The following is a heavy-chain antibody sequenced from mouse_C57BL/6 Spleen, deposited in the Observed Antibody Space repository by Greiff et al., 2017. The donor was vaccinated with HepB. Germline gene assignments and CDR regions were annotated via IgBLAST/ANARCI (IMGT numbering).Heavy chain of an antibody. CDR3: AEDAFAY. CDR1: GFTFSDYG. J-gene: IGHJ3*01. V-gene: IGHV5-17*01. CDR2: ISRGSSTI. Sequence: EVQVVESGGGLVKPGGSLKLSCAASGFTFSDYGMHWVRQAPEKGLEWVAYISRGSSTIYYADTVKGRFTISRDNAKNTLFLQMTSLRSEDTAMYYCAEDAFAYWGQGTLVTVSA.